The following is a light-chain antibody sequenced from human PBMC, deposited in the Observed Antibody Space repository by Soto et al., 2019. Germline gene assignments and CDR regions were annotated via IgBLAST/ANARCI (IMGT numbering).Light chain of an antibody. CDR3: QQYDDLPIT. CDR2: DAS. J-gene: IGKJ5*01. CDR1: QDISNF. V-gene: IGKV1-33*01. Sequence: DIDMTQSPSSLSASVGDRVTITCQASQDISNFLNWYQQKPGTAPQLLIYDASKLETGVPSRFSGSGSGTDFTLTINSLQPEDFATYYCQQYDDLPITFGQGTRLEIK.